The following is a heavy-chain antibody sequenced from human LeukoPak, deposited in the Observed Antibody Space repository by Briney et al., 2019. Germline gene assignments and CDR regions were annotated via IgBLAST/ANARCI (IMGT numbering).Heavy chain of an antibody. D-gene: IGHD3-16*01. CDR1: GFTFSRNG. CDR3: AKDRRSNWAFDS. Sequence: GGSLRLSCAASGFTFSRNGMHWVRQAPGKGLEWVAVISYDGSKKCYADSVKDRFTISRDNSKNTLYLQMSGLRAEDSAVYYCAKDRRSNWAFDSWGQGTLVTVSS. V-gene: IGHV3-30*18. CDR2: ISYDGSKK. J-gene: IGHJ4*02.